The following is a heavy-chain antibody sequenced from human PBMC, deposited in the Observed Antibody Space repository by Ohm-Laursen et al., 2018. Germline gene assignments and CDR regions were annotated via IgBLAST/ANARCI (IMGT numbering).Heavy chain of an antibody. CDR3: AKDLEGATSDY. Sequence: SLRLSCAASGFTFSSYSMHWVRQAPGKGLEWVAVISYDGSNKYYADSVKGRFTISRDNSKNTLYLQMNSLRAEDTAVYYCAKDLEGATSDYWGQGTLVTVSS. CDR1: GFTFSSYS. D-gene: IGHD1-26*01. V-gene: IGHV3-30*18. CDR2: ISYDGSNK. J-gene: IGHJ4*02.